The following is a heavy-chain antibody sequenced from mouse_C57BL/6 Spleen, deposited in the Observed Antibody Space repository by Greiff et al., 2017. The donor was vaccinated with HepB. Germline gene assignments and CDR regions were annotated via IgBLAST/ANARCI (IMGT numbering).Heavy chain of an antibody. J-gene: IGHJ1*03. CDR3: ARDPSYYSNSYWYFDV. Sequence: EVMLVESGGGLVKPGGSLKLSCAASGFTFSSYAMSWVRQTPEKRLAWVATISDGGSYTYYPDNVKVRFTISRDNAKNNLYLQMSHLKSEDTAMYYCARDPSYYSNSYWYFDVWGTGTTVTVSS. D-gene: IGHD2-5*01. CDR2: ISDGGSYT. CDR1: GFTFSSYA. V-gene: IGHV5-4*01.